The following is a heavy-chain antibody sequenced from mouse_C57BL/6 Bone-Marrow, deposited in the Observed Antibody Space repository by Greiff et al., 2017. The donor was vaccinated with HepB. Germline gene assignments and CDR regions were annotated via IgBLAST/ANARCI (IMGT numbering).Heavy chain of an antibody. CDR3: AKKSYWDYYAMDY. CDR2: IWRGGST. Sequence: QVQLQQSGPGLVQPSQSLSITCTVSGFSLTSYGVHWVRQSPGKGLEWLGVIWRGGSTDYTAAFMSRLSITKDNSKSQVYFKMNSLKADDTAIYYCAKKSYWDYYAMDYWGQGTSVTVSS. CDR1: GFSLTSYG. V-gene: IGHV2-5*01. J-gene: IGHJ4*01. D-gene: IGHD2-12*01.